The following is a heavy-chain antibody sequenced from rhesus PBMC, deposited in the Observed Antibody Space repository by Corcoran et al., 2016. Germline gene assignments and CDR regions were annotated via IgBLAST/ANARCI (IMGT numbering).Heavy chain of an antibody. J-gene: IGHJ4*01. CDR2: IKRKADGQTA. Sequence: EVQLVESGGGLVQPGGSLRLSCAASGFTFSNSWMSWVRQAPGKGVEWVARIKRKADGQTADYAASVKGRFTISRDDSKNTLNLQMNSLKTEDAAVYYCTTEGGYDSGYYNYWGRGVLVTVSS. CDR3: TTEGGYDSGYYNY. CDR1: GFTFSNSW. D-gene: IGHD3-28*01. V-gene: IGHV3-30*02.